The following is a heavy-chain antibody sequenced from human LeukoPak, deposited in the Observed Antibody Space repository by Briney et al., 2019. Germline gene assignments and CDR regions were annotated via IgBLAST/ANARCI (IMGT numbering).Heavy chain of an antibody. D-gene: IGHD3-10*01. Sequence: SETLSLTCAVYGGSFSGYYWSWIRQPPGKGLEWIGEINHSGSTNYNPSLKSRVTISVDTSKNQFSLKLSSVTAADTAVYYCARVQTIYCYHRAYYFDYWGQGTLVTVSS. CDR3: ARVQTIYCYHRAYYFDY. CDR2: INHSGST. V-gene: IGHV4-34*01. J-gene: IGHJ4*02. CDR1: GGSFSGYY.